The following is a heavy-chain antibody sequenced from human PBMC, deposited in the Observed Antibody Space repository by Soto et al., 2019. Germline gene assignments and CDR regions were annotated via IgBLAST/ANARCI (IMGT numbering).Heavy chain of an antibody. J-gene: IGHJ6*02. D-gene: IGHD1-26*01. CDR2: INHSGST. V-gene: IGHV4-34*01. Sequence: SETLSLTCAVYGGSFSGYYWSWIRQPPGKGLEWIGEINHSGSTNYNPSLKSRVTILVDTSKNQFSLKLNSVTTADTAVYYCARDGREASGMDVWGQGTKVTVSS. CDR1: GGSFSGYY. CDR3: ARDGREASGMDV.